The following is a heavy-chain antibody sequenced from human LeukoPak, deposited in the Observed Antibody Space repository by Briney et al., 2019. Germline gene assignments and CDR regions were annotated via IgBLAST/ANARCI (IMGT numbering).Heavy chain of an antibody. D-gene: IGHD4-23*01. V-gene: IGHV4-4*02. J-gene: IGHJ4*02. CDR2: VYHSGST. CDR1: GDSISSNKW. Sequence: PSGTLSLTCTVSGDSISSNKWWSWVRQPPEKGLEWIGEVYHSGSTNYNPSLKSRVTMSIDKSKNQFSLKLSSVTAADTAVYYCASGGNRKSDYWGQGTLVSV. CDR3: ASGGNRKSDY.